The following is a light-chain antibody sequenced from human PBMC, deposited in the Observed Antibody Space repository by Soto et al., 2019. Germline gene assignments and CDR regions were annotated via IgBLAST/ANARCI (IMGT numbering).Light chain of an antibody. CDR2: WAS. CDR1: XSILYRSNNRNX. Sequence: DIVMTQXXXXXXXSLGERATXXCKSXXSILYRSNNRNXLAWYQQKPGQPPKLLINWASTRESGVPDRFSGSGSGTDFTLTLSSLQAEDVAVYYCQQYYTTPYTFGQGTKLEIK. V-gene: IGKV4-1*01. J-gene: IGKJ2*01. CDR3: QQYYTTPYT.